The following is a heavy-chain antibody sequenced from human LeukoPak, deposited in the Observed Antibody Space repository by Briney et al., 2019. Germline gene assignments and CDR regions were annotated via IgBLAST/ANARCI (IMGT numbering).Heavy chain of an antibody. Sequence: GGSLRLSCAASGFTFSSYEMNWVRQAPGKGLEWVSYISSSGSTIYYADSVKGRFSISRDNAKNSLYLQMNSLRAEDTAVYYCARDLISSWYAIDAFDIWGQGTMVTVSS. CDR3: ARDLISSWYAIDAFDI. V-gene: IGHV3-48*03. CDR1: GFTFSSYE. D-gene: IGHD6-13*01. J-gene: IGHJ3*02. CDR2: ISSSGSTI.